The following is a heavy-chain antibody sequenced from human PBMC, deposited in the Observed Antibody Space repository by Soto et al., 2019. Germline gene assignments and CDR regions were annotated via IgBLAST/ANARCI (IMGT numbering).Heavy chain of an antibody. CDR1: GGSISNYY. Sequence: QVQLQESGPGLVKPSETLSLTCIVSGGSISNYYWSWIRQPPGKGLEWIGYIYYSGITNYNPSHKSRVTISVDTSKNQFSLKLSSVTAADTAVYYCARGAAAGTSIRGWFDPWGPGTLVTVSS. V-gene: IGHV4-59*08. D-gene: IGHD6-13*01. J-gene: IGHJ5*02. CDR3: ARGAAAGTSIRGWFDP. CDR2: IYYSGIT.